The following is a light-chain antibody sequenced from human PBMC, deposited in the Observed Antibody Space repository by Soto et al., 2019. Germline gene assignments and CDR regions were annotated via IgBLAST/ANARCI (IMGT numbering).Light chain of an antibody. V-gene: IGKV1-5*01. CDR3: QQYHVYPWT. J-gene: IGKJ1*01. CDR2: AAS. CDR1: QTIISW. Sequence: DIQLTQSPSTLSASVGDRVNITCRASQTIISWLAWYQQKSGKAPKLLIYAASSLESGVPSRFSGSGSGTEFTLTISSLQPDDFATYYCQQYHVYPWTFGQGTKVEIK.